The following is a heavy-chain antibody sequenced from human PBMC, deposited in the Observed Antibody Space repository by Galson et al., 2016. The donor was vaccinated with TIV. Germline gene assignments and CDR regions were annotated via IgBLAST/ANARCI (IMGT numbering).Heavy chain of an antibody. D-gene: IGHD3-22*01. Sequence: SLRLSCAASGLSVSINYMTWVRQAPGKGLEWVSTVYSNGNTYYADSVKGRFTISRDNSRNTLYLRMSGLRPEDTAVYYCARDRYYDASGYYYYYYGLDVWGQGTTVTVSS. CDR1: GLSVSINY. CDR3: ARDRYYDASGYYYYYYGLDV. V-gene: IGHV3-66*03. J-gene: IGHJ6*02. CDR2: VYSNGNT.